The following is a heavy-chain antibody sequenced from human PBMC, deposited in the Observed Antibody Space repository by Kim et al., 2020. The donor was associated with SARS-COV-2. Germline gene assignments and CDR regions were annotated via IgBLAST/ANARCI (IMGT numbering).Heavy chain of an antibody. V-gene: IGHV3-48*01. J-gene: IGHJ4*02. CDR2: ISSSSSTI. CDR1: GFTFSSYS. Sequence: GGSLRLSCAASGFTFSSYSMNWVRQAPGKGLEWVSYISSSSSTIYYADSVKGRFTISRDNAKNSLYLQMNSLRGEDTAVYYCARAGLRITMVRGVIIHTYYFDYWGQGTLVTVSS. D-gene: IGHD3-10*01. CDR3: ARAGLRITMVRGVIIHTYYFDY.